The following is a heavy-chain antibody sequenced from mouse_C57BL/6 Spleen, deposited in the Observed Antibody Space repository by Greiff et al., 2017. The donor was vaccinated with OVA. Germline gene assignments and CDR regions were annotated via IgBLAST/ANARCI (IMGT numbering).Heavy chain of an antibody. J-gene: IGHJ4*01. CDR3: ARASYYGRAMDY. D-gene: IGHD1-1*01. V-gene: IGHV5-16*01. CDR2: INYDGSST. Sequence: EVMLVESEGGLVQPGSSMKLSCTASGFTFSDYYMAWVRQVPEKGLEWVANINYDGSSTYYLDSLKSRFIISRDNAKNVLYLQMSSLKSEDTATYYCARASYYGRAMDYWGQGTSVTVSA. CDR1: GFTFSDYY.